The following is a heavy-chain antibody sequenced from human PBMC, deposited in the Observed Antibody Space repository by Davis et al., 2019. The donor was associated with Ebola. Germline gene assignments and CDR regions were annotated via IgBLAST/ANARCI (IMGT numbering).Heavy chain of an antibody. CDR3: ARQPSDYYGMDV. CDR2: FYPGDSDI. CDR1: GYSFTAYW. V-gene: IGHV5-51*01. J-gene: IGHJ6*02. Sequence: GESLKISCKGSGYSFTAYWIGWVRQMPGKGLEWMGMFYPGDSDIRYSPSFQGQVTISADKSITTAYLQWSSLKASDTAIYHCARQPSDYYGMDVWGQGTTVTVSS.